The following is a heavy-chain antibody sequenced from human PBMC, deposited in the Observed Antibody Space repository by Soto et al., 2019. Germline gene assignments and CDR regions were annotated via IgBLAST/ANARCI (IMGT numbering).Heavy chain of an antibody. J-gene: IGHJ4*02. V-gene: IGHV1-18*01. D-gene: IGHD3-10*01. CDR1: GYTFTSYG. CDR2: ISAYNGNT. CDR3: ARDHGSGKNLGRWEDY. Sequence: QVQLVQSGAEVKKPGASVKVSCKASGYTFTSYGISWVRQAPGQGLEWMGWISAYNGNTNYAQKLQGRVIMTRDTSTSPGYMELRSLRSDDTAVYYCARDHGSGKNLGRWEDYWGQGTLVTVSS.